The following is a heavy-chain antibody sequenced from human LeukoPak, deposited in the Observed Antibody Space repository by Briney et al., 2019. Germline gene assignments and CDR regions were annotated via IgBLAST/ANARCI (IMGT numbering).Heavy chain of an antibody. V-gene: IGHV1-18*04. CDR3: ARPSSGWYGGYFDY. CDR1: GYTFTDYY. Sequence: GASVKVSCKASGYTFTDYYMNWVRQAPGQGLEWMGWISAYNGNTNYAQNLQGRVTMTTDTSTSTAYMELRSLRSDDTAVYYCARPSSGWYGGYFDYWGQGTLVTVSS. CDR2: ISAYNGNT. J-gene: IGHJ4*02. D-gene: IGHD6-19*01.